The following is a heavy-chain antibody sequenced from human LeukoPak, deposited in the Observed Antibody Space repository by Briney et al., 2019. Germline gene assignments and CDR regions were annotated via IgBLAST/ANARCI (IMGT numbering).Heavy chain of an antibody. CDR2: IYYSGST. D-gene: IGHD6-13*01. V-gene: IGHV4-59*12. Sequence: PSETLSLTCTVSGGSIRSYYWSWIRQPPGKGLEWIAYIYYSGSTNYNPSLKSRVTISVDTSTNQFSLKLSSVTAADTAVYYCARVSGIAAAGDFDYWGQGTLVTVSS. J-gene: IGHJ4*02. CDR1: GGSIRSYY. CDR3: ARVSGIAAAGDFDY.